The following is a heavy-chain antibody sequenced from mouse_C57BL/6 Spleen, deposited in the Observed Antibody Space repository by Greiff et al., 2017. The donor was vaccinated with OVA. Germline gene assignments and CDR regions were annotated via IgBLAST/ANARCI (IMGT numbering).Heavy chain of an antibody. CDR1: GYTFTSYW. CDR2: IDPETGGT. V-gene: IGHV1-15*01. Sequence: QVQLQQPGAELVMPGASVKLSCKASGYTFTSYWMHWVKQTPVHGLEWIGAIDPETGGTAYNQKFKGKAILTADKSSSTAYMELRSLTSEDSAVYYCTPGTEAMDYWGQGTSVTVSS. CDR3: TPGTEAMDY. J-gene: IGHJ4*01. D-gene: IGHD4-1*01.